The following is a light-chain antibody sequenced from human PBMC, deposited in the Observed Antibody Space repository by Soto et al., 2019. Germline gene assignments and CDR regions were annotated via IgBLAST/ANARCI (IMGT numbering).Light chain of an antibody. CDR3: HQYDSWT. V-gene: IGKV3-20*01. CDR1: QSVGGC. Sequence: EIVLTQYPGTLSLSPGERATLSCMASQSVGGCLACYQQKPGQAPRLLIYGASSRATGIPDRFSGSGSGTDFTLTISRLEPEDFAVYYCHQYDSWTFGQGTKVDIK. CDR2: GAS. J-gene: IGKJ1*01.